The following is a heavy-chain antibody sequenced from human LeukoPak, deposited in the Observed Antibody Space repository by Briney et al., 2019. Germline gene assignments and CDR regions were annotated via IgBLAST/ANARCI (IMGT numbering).Heavy chain of an antibody. Sequence: ASVKVSCKASGYTFTGYYIHWVRQAPGQGLEWMGWINPNSGGTNYAQKFQGRVTMTRDTSISTAYMELSRLRSDDTAVYYCARNAAHYCSSTSCYRWFDPWGQGTLVTVSS. CDR1: GYTFTGYY. V-gene: IGHV1-2*02. J-gene: IGHJ5*02. CDR2: INPNSGGT. CDR3: ARNAAHYCSSTSCYRWFDP. D-gene: IGHD2-2*02.